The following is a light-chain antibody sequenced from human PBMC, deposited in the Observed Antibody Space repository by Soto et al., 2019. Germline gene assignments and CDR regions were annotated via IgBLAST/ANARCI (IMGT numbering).Light chain of an antibody. CDR2: SSN. J-gene: IGLJ1*01. Sequence: QSVLTQPPSASGTPGQRVTISCSGSTSNIGSNGVNWYRQLPGTAPKLLIYSSNERPSGVPGRFSGSKSGTSASLATSGLQSEDEADYYCAAWDDRLNGYVFGTGTKVTVL. CDR3: AAWDDRLNGYV. CDR1: TSNIGSNG. V-gene: IGLV1-44*01.